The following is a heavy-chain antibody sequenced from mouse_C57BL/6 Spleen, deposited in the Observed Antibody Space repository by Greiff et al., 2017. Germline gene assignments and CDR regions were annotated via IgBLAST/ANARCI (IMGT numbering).Heavy chain of an antibody. V-gene: IGHV2-5*01. D-gene: IGHD1-1*01. Sequence: VQLVESGPGLVQPSPSLSITCTASGFSLTSYGVHWVRQSPGKGLEWLGVIWRGGSTDYNAAFMSRLSITKDNSKSQVFFKMNSLQADETAIYYCAKKRIGGSSHYYAMDYWGQGTSVTVSS. CDR2: IWRGGST. CDR3: AKKRIGGSSHYYAMDY. CDR1: GFSLTSYG. J-gene: IGHJ4*01.